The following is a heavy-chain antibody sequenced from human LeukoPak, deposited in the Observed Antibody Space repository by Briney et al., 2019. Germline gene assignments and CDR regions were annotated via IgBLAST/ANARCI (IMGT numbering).Heavy chain of an antibody. D-gene: IGHD3-22*01. CDR2: IYYSGST. V-gene: IGHV4-59*01. Sequence: SETLSLTCTVSGGSISSYYWGWIRQPPGKGLEWIGYIYYSGSTNYNPSLRRRVTISVDTSKNQFSLDLRSVTAADTAVYYCARGPHYHDSSGYSPSYSYAMDVWGQGTTVTVSS. J-gene: IGHJ6*02. CDR1: GGSISSYY. CDR3: ARGPHYHDSSGYSPSYSYAMDV.